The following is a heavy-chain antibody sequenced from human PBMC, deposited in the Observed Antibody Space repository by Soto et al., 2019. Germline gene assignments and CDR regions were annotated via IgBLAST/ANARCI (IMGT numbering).Heavy chain of an antibody. CDR3: ARSRTTVTPSGLPH. Sequence: PSETLSLTCTVSGGSVSSGRYYWSWIRQPPGKGLEWIGYIYYSGSTNYNPSLKSRVTISVDTSKNQFSLKLSSVTAADTAVYYCARSRTTVTPSGLPHWGQGTLVTVSS. V-gene: IGHV4-61*01. D-gene: IGHD4-17*01. CDR2: IYYSGST. CDR1: GGSVSSGRYY. J-gene: IGHJ1*01.